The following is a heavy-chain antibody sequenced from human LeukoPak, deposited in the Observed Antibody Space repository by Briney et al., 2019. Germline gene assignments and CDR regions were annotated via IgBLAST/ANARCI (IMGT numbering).Heavy chain of an antibody. CDR3: ARGEYYYDGGY. J-gene: IGHJ1*01. CDR1: GLTFSRFW. D-gene: IGHD3-22*01. CDR2: IKQDGSEK. Sequence: SGTSLKLSCAASGLTFSRFWMRWVRQAPGKGLEWVANIKQDGSEKYYVDSVKGRFTISRDNAKNSLYLQMNSLRVEDTAVYYCARGEYYYDGGYWGQGTLVTVSS. V-gene: IGHV3-7*04.